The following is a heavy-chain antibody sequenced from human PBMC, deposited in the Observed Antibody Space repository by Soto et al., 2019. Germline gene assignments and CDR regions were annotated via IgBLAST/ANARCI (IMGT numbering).Heavy chain of an antibody. D-gene: IGHD6-13*01. CDR3: ARDPYSIAAAGREYYYYGMDV. V-gene: IGHV1-69*13. Sequence: SVKVSCKXSGGTFSSYAISWVRQAPGQGLEWMGGIIPIFGTANYAQKFQGRVTITADESTSTAYMELSSLRSEDTAVYYCARDPYSIAAAGREYYYYGMDVWGQGTTVTVSS. CDR2: IIPIFGTA. J-gene: IGHJ6*02. CDR1: GGTFSSYA.